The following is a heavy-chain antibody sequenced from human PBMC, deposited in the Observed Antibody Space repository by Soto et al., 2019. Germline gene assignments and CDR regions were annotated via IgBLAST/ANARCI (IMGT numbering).Heavy chain of an antibody. CDR1: GFTFSSYG. Sequence: GGSLRLSCAASGFTFSSYGMHWVRQAPGKGLEWVAVISYDGSNKYYADSVKGRFTISRDNSKNTLYLQMNSLRAEDTAVYYCAKEKYSSSNYFDYWGQGTLVTVSS. CDR3: AKEKYSSSNYFDY. CDR2: ISYDGSNK. D-gene: IGHD6-13*01. V-gene: IGHV3-30*18. J-gene: IGHJ4*02.